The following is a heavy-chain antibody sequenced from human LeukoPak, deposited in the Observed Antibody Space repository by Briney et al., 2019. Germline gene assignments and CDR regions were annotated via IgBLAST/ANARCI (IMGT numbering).Heavy chain of an antibody. Sequence: GGSLRLSCAASGFTFSNYGIHWVRQAPGKGLEWVAVISYDESDKYYADSVKGRFTISRDNSKNTLYLQMNSLRPEDTAVYYCAKGVVAATNAAYYGMDVWGQGTTVTVSS. CDR2: ISYDESDK. V-gene: IGHV3-30*18. D-gene: IGHD2-15*01. CDR1: GFTFSNYG. J-gene: IGHJ6*02. CDR3: AKGVVAATNAAYYGMDV.